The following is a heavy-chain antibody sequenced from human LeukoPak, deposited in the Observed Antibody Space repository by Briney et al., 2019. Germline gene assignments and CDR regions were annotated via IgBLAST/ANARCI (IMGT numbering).Heavy chain of an antibody. Sequence: GRSLRLSCAASGFTFSSYGMHWVRQAPGKGLEWVAVISYDGSNKYYADSVKGRFTISRDNAKNSLYLQMNSLRAEDTALYYCAKEGIAAAGRYNWFDPWGQGTLVTVSS. D-gene: IGHD6-13*01. J-gene: IGHJ5*02. CDR2: ISYDGSNK. CDR3: AKEGIAAAGRYNWFDP. V-gene: IGHV3-30*18. CDR1: GFTFSSYG.